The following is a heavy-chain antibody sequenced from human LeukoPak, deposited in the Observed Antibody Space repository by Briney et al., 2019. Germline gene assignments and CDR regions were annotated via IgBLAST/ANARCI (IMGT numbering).Heavy chain of an antibody. V-gene: IGHV4-59*12. CDR3: ARDGSIAAASDF. Sequence: SETLSLTCTVSGGSISSYYWSWIRQPPGKGLEWLGYIYYSGSTNYNPSLKSRITISVDTSKNQFSLKLSSVTAADTAVYYCARDGSIAAASDFWGQGTLVTVSS. CDR1: GGSISSYY. D-gene: IGHD6-13*01. J-gene: IGHJ4*02. CDR2: IYYSGST.